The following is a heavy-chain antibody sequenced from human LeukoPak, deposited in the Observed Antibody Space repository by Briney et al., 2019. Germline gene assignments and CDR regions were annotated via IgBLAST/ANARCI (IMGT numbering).Heavy chain of an antibody. J-gene: IGHJ4*02. CDR1: GYTFTGYY. CDR2: MNPKSGGT. CDR3: ARGPGAITQEAFDY. D-gene: IGHD1-26*01. V-gene: IGHV1-2*02. Sequence: ASVKVSCKASGYTFTGYYVHWVRQAPGQGLEWMGWMNPKSGGTNYAQKFEARVTMNRDTSISTAYMELSRLRFDDTAVYYFARGPGAITQEAFDYWGQGTLVTVSS.